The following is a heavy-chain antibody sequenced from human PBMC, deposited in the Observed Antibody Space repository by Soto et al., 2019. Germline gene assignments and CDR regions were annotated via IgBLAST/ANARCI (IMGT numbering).Heavy chain of an antibody. J-gene: IGHJ4*02. Sequence: ASVKLSCNASGYTFTSYGISLVRQAPRQGLEWMGWINAGNGNTKYSQKFQGRVTITRDTSASTAYMELSSLRSEDTAVYYCARGRYCGGDCARGYFDYWGQGTLVTVSS. CDR1: GYTFTSYG. V-gene: IGHV1-3*01. D-gene: IGHD2-21*02. CDR2: INAGNGNT. CDR3: ARGRYCGGDCARGYFDY.